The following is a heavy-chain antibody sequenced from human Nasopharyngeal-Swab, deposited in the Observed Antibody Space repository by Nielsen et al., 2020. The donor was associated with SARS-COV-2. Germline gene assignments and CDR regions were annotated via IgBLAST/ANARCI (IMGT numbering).Heavy chain of an antibody. CDR1: RFTFSRYG. D-gene: IGHD6-19*01. J-gene: IGHJ4*02. V-gene: IGHV3-23*01. CDR3: ARGAFEYNSSWYDPYYFDY. Sequence: GESLKISCAASRFTFSRYGMSWVRQAPGKGLEWVSTISGSGGYTYYADSAKGRFTISRDNSKNTLYLQMNSLRVEDTAIYYCARGAFEYNSSWYDPYYFDYWGQGTLVTVSS. CDR2: ISGSGGYT.